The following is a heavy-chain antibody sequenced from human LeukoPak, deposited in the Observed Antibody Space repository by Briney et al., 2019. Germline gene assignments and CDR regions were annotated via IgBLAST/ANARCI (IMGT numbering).Heavy chain of an antibody. V-gene: IGHV3-74*03. CDR1: GFIFPDYW. J-gene: IGHJ4*02. CDR2: IRGDGRAT. Sequence: GGSLRLSFAASGFIFPDYWMHWVRQAPGKELVWVARIRGDGRATTYADSVKGRFTISRDNAMSTVFLQMKSLRAEDTGIYYCARLYVPEEHDPAWYEAHWGQGILVTVSS. CDR3: ARLYVPEEHDPAWYEAH. D-gene: IGHD3-10*02.